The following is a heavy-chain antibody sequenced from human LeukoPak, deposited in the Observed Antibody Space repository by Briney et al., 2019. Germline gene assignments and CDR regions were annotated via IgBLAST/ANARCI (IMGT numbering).Heavy chain of an antibody. CDR3: ALVHCSGGSCYFP. CDR1: GGSISSYY. D-gene: IGHD2-15*01. J-gene: IGHJ5*02. CDR2: IYTSGST. Sequence: SETLSLTCTVSGGSISSYYWSWIRQPAGKGLEWIGRIYTSGSTNYNPSLKSRVTMSVDTSKNQFSLKLSSVIAADTAVYYCALVHCSGGSCYFPWGQGTLVTVSS. V-gene: IGHV4-4*07.